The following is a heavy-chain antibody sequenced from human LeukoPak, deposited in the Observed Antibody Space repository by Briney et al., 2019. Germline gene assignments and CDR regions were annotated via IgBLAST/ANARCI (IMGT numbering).Heavy chain of an antibody. CDR1: GFTFSSYV. CDR2: ISGSGGST. D-gene: IGHD3-22*01. Sequence: PGGSLRLSCAASGFTFSSYVMSWVRQAPGKGLEWVSAISGSGGSTYYAGSVKGRFTISRDDSKNTLYMQMNSLRAENTAVYYCAKSHDSSGSDYWGQGTLVTVSS. CDR3: AKSHDSSGSDY. J-gene: IGHJ4*02. V-gene: IGHV3-23*01.